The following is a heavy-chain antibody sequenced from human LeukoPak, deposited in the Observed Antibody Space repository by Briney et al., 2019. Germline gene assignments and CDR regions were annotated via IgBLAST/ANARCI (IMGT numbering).Heavy chain of an antibody. D-gene: IGHD3-10*01. Sequence: PGGSLRLSCAASGFTFSSYYMSWIRQAPGKGLEWVSYINSSGSKIYYADSVKGRFTISRDNAKQSLYLQMNSLRAEDTAVYYCARVGGMVREWYWFDPWGQGTLVTVSS. CDR3: ARVGGMVREWYWFDP. V-gene: IGHV3-11*04. CDR2: INSSGSKI. J-gene: IGHJ5*02. CDR1: GFTFSSYY.